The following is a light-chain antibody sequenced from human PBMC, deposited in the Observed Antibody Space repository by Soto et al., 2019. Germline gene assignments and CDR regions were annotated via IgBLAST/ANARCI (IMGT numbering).Light chain of an antibody. CDR2: RAS. Sequence: EIVMTQSPATLSVSPGERATLSCRASQSVSSNLAWYQQKPGQTPKVLIYRASTRATGIPDRFSGSGSGTDFTLTISRLEAEDFAVYYCRQYGSSPLTFGGGTKVDIK. CDR1: QSVSSN. J-gene: IGKJ4*01. V-gene: IGKV3-20*01. CDR3: RQYGSSPLT.